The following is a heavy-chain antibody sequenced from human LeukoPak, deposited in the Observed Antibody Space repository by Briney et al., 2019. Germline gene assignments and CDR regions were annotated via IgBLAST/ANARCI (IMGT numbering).Heavy chain of an antibody. CDR2: IYTSGST. D-gene: IGHD2-21*02. V-gene: IGHV4-61*02. CDR3: ASTYCGGDCYPLGY. Sequence: PSETLSLTCTVSGGSISSGSYYWSWIRQPAGKGLEWIGRIYTSGSTNYNPSLKSRVTISVDTSKNQFSLKLSSVTAADTAVYYCASTYCGGDCYPLGYWGQGTLVTVSS. J-gene: IGHJ4*02. CDR1: GGSISSGSYY.